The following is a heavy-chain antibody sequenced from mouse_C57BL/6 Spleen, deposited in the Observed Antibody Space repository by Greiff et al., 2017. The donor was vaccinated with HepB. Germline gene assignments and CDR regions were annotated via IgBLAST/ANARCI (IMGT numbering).Heavy chain of an antibody. CDR3: AMEGRITMDYYAMDY. CDR2: IHPSDSDT. V-gene: IGHV1-74*01. D-gene: IGHD1-1*02. J-gene: IGHJ4*01. Sequence: QVQLQQPGAELVKPGASVKVSCKASGYTFTSYWMHWVKQRPGQGLEWIGRIHPSDSDTNYNQKFKGKATLTVDKSSSTAYMQLSSLTSEDSAVYYCAMEGRITMDYYAMDYWGQGTSVTVSS. CDR1: GYTFTSYW.